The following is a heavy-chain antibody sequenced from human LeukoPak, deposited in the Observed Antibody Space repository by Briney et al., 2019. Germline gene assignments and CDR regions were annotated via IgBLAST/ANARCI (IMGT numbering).Heavy chain of an antibody. D-gene: IGHD5-24*01. CDR1: GGTFSTYA. Sequence: SVKVSCKASGGTFSTYAITWVRHAPGQGLEWMGRILPIFDMANYAQKFQGRVTITADKSTRTAYMELSSLRSDDTAVYYCARDGGWLQTQNHYYYHGMDVWGQGTTVTVSS. CDR2: ILPIFDMA. J-gene: IGHJ6*02. CDR3: ARDGGWLQTQNHYYYHGMDV. V-gene: IGHV1-69*04.